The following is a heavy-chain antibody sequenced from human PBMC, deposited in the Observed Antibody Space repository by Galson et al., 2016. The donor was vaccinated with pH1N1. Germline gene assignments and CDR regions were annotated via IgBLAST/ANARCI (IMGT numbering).Heavy chain of an antibody. CDR2: INEDGSKI. V-gene: IGHV3-7*01. D-gene: IGHD5-12*01. CDR1: GFSLSSLW. Sequence: SLRLSCAASGFSLSSLWMTWVRQAPEKGLEWVANINEDGSKIYYVDSVKGRFTISRDNAKNSLYLQMNSLRAEDTAVYYCARSIGNIGAHWGQGTLVTVSS. J-gene: IGHJ4*02. CDR3: ARSIGNIGAH.